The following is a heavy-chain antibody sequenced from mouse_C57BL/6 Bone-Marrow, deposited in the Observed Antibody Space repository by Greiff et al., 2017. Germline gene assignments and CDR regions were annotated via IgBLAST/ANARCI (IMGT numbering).Heavy chain of an antibody. J-gene: IGHJ4*01. D-gene: IGHD2-10*02. V-gene: IGHV3-1*01. CDR2: ISYSGST. CDR3: ARYGYYAMDY. CDR1: GYSITSGYD. Sequence: DVHLVESGPGMVKPSQSLSLTCTVTGYSITSGYDWHWIRHFPGNKLEWMGYISYSGSTNYNPSLKSRISITHDTSKNHFFLKLNSVTTEDTATYYCARYGYYAMDYWGQGTSVTVSS.